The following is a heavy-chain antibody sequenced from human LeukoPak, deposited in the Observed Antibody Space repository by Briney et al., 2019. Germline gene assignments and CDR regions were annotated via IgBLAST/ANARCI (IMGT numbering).Heavy chain of an antibody. CDR1: GGSISSYY. V-gene: IGHV4-59*08. D-gene: IGHD3-10*01. Sequence: SETLSLTCTVSGGSISSYYWSWIRQPPGKGLEWIGYIYYSGSTNYNPSLKSRVTISVDTSKNQFSLKLSSVTAADTAVYYCARGFTMVRGVIRVKYNWFDPWGQGTLVTVSS. J-gene: IGHJ5*02. CDR3: ARGFTMVRGVIRVKYNWFDP. CDR2: IYYSGST.